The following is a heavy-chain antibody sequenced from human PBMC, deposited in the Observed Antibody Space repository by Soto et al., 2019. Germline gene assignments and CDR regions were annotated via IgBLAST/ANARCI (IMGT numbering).Heavy chain of an antibody. V-gene: IGHV1-69*13. D-gene: IGHD2-21*02. CDR2: IIPIFGTA. CDR1: GGAFSSYA. J-gene: IGHJ4*02. Sequence: SVKVSCKASGGAFSSYAISWVRQAPGQGLEWMGGIIPIFGTANYAQKFQGRVTITADESTSTAYMELSSLRSEDTAVYYCASSYCGGDCYSTHFDYWGQGTLVTVSS. CDR3: ASSYCGGDCYSTHFDY.